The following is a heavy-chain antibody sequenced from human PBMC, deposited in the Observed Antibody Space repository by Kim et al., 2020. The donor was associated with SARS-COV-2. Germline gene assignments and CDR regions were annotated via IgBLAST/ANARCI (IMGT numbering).Heavy chain of an antibody. J-gene: IGHJ3*02. D-gene: IGHD1-26*01. V-gene: IGHV3-30*01. Sequence: TGRLTIHRNHSKHTLSLQMNSLGAEDTAVYYCARDSGSDGDAFDIWGQGTMVTVSS. CDR3: ARDSGSDGDAFDI.